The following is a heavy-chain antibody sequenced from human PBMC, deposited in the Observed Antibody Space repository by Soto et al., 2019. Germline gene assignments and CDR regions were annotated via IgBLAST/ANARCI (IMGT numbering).Heavy chain of an antibody. CDR3: AKNVWGITIFGGMDV. Sequence: GGSLRLSCAASGFTFGNYGMNWVRQAPGKGLEWVSYIGIGSSTKYYADSVKGRFTISRDNSKSTLYLQMNSLRAEDTAVYYCAKNVWGITIFGGMDVWGQGTTVTVSS. CDR1: GFTFGNYG. V-gene: IGHV3-48*01. D-gene: IGHD3-9*01. J-gene: IGHJ6*02. CDR2: IGIGSSTK.